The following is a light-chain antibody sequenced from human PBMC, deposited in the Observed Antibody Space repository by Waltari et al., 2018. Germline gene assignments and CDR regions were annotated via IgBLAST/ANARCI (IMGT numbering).Light chain of an antibody. J-gene: IGKJ4*01. CDR1: QDISNY. CDR3: QQYDNLPLT. V-gene: IGKV1-33*01. Sequence: DIQMTQSPSSLSASLGDSVTITCQASQDISNYLKWYQQKPGKAPNLLLNDASNLETGVPSRFSGSGSGTDFTFTISSLQPEDIATYYCQQYDNLPLTFGGGTKVEIK. CDR2: DAS.